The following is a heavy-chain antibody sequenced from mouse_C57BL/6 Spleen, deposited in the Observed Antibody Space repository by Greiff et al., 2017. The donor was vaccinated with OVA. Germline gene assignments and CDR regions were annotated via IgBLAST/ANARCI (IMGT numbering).Heavy chain of an antibody. D-gene: IGHD2-2*01. CDR2: INPNNGGT. V-gene: IGHV1-26*01. CDR3: ARGVTDLDY. CDR1: GYTFTDYY. Sequence: EVQLQQSGPELVKPGASVKISCKASGYTFTDYYMNWVKQSHGKSLKWIGDINPNNGGTSYNQKFKGKATLTVDKSSSTAYMELRSLTSEDSAVYYCARGVTDLDYWGQGTTLTVSS. J-gene: IGHJ2*01.